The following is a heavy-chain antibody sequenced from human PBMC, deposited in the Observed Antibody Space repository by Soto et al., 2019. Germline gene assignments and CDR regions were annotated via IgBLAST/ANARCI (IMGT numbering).Heavy chain of an antibody. J-gene: IGHJ4*02. CDR2: ISFDGSTK. CDR1: GFRDGFPFSDYD. V-gene: IGHV3-30*18. D-gene: IGHD1-26*01. Sequence: QVQLVESGGGVVQPGRSLRLSCAASGFRDGFPFSDYDMHWVRQAPGKGLEWVALISFDGSTKNYVDSVEGRFTISRDNSRDTLFLQMDSLRPGDTAVYYCAKNSFSGSKRILDSWGQGTLVTVSS. CDR3: AKNSFSGSKRILDS.